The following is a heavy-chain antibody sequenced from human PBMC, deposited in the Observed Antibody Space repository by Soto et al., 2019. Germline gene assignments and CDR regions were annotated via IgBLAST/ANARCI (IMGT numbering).Heavy chain of an antibody. CDR1: GGSISSGGYY. V-gene: IGHV4-31*03. CDR2: IYYSGST. Sequence: SETLSLTCTVSGGSISSGGYYWSWIRQHPGKGLEWIGYIYYSGSTYYNPSLKSRVTISVDTSKNQFSLKLSSVTAADTAVYYCSKCYRDTLEIHSFPARRTSDL. D-gene: IGHD5-18*01. J-gene: IGHJ2*01. CDR3: SKCYRDTLEIHSFPARRTSDL.